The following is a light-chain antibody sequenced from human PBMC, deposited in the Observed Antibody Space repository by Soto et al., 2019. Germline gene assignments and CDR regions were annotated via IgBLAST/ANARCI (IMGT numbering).Light chain of an antibody. J-gene: IGLJ1*01. Sequence: QSVLTQPPSVSGAPGQRVTVSCTGSSSNIGAGHDVHWYQQLPGTAPKLLIYGNNNRPSGVPDRFSGSKSGTSVSLAITGLQAEDEADYYCPSYDSRLSAYVFGTGTKLTVL. CDR2: GNN. CDR1: SSNIGAGHD. V-gene: IGLV1-40*01. CDR3: PSYDSRLSAYV.